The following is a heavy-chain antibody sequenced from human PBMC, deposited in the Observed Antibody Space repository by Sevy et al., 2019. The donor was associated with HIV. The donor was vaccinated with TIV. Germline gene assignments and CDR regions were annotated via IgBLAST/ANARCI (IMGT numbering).Heavy chain of an antibody. V-gene: IGHV3-48*02. Sequence: GGSLRLSCAASGFTFSSYSMNWVRQAPGKGLESVSYISSSSSTIYYADSVKGRFTISRDNAKNSLYLQMNSLRDEDTAVYYCARDSDDSSGYYYSITNDYWGQGTLVTVSS. CDR3: ARDSDDSSGYYYSITNDY. CDR1: GFTFSSYS. D-gene: IGHD3-22*01. J-gene: IGHJ4*02. CDR2: ISSSSSTI.